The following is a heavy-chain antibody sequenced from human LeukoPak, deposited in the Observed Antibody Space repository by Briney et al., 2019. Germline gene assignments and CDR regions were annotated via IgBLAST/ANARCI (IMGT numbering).Heavy chain of an antibody. D-gene: IGHD6-6*01. CDR1: GGSISSLY. V-gene: IGHV4-59*08. CDR3: ARHRAYSSSSPFDY. CDR2: IYYTGST. J-gene: IGHJ4*02. Sequence: PSETLSLTCSVSGGSISSLYWSWIRQPPGKGLEGIGYIYYTGSTNYNPSLKSRVTMFVDMSKNQFSLRLSSVTAADTAVYYCARHRAYSSSSPFDYWGQGTLVTVSS.